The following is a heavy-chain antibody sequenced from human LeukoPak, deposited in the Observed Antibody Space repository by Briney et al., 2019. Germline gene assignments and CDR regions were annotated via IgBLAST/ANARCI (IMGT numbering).Heavy chain of an antibody. D-gene: IGHD6-13*01. Sequence: TGGSLRLSCAASGFTVSSNYMSWVRQAPGKGLEWVSVIYSGGSTYYADSVKGRFTISRDNSKNTLYLQMNSLRAEDTAVYYCARDGRFSSWYSHDAFDIWGQGTMVTVSS. V-gene: IGHV3-53*01. CDR1: GFTVSSNY. CDR3: ARDGRFSSWYSHDAFDI. CDR2: IYSGGST. J-gene: IGHJ3*02.